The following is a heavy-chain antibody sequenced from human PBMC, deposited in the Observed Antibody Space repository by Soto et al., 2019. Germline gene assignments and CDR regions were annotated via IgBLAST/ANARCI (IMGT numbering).Heavy chain of an antibody. V-gene: IGHV3-23*01. CDR1: GFTFSSYA. D-gene: IGHD2-2*02. J-gene: IGHJ4*02. Sequence: EVQLLESGGGLVQPGGSLRLSCAASGFTFSSYAMSWVRQAPGKGLEWVSAISGSGGSTYYADSVKGRFTISRDTSKNTQYLQLSSLRAEDTALSYCAYTSTPFDYWGQGTLVTVSS. CDR3: AYTSTPFDY. CDR2: ISGSGGST.